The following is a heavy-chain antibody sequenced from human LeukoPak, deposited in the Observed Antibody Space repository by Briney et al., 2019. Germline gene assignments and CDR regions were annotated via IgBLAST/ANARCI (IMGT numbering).Heavy chain of an antibody. CDR2: ISSSSSTI. V-gene: IGHV3-48*04. J-gene: IGHJ4*02. D-gene: IGHD5-12*01. CDR1: GFTFSSYS. Sequence: GGSLRLSCAASGFTFSSYSMNWVRQAPGKGLEWVSYISSSSSTIYYADSVKGRFTISRDNAKNSLYLQMNSLRGEDTAVYYCARDPTGGGYVAGWGQGTLVTVSS. CDR3: ARDPTGGGYVAG.